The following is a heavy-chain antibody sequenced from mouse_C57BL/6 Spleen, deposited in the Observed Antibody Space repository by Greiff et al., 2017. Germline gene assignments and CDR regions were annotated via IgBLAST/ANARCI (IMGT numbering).Heavy chain of an antibody. D-gene: IGHD2-3*01. V-gene: IGHV1-61*01. CDR1: GYTFTSYW. CDR3: ARDDGYGGFAY. Sequence: QVQLQQPGAELVRPGSSVKLSCKASGYTFTSYWMDWVKQRPGQGLEWIGNIYPSDSETNYNQKFKDKATLTVDKSSSTAYMQLSSLTSEDSAVYYCARDDGYGGFAYWGQGTLVTVSA. J-gene: IGHJ3*01. CDR2: IYPSDSET.